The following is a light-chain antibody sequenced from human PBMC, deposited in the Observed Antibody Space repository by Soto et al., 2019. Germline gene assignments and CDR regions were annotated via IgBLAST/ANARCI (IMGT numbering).Light chain of an antibody. CDR1: QSISNF. V-gene: IGKV1-39*01. Sequence: DIQMTQSPSSLSASLGDRVTITCRASQSISNFLNWFQHKPGKAPKVPISAASTLQSGVPSRFSGSVSGTDFTLTISSLQPEDSASYYCQQYYNSVLTFGGGTKVDIK. CDR3: QQYYNSVLT. J-gene: IGKJ4*01. CDR2: AAS.